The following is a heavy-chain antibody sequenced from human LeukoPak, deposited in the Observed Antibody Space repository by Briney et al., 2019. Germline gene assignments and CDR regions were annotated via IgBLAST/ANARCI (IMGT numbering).Heavy chain of an antibody. CDR2: IYYSGST. CDR1: GGSISSGGYY. CDR3: ARASAAGTHLDY. D-gene: IGHD6-13*01. Sequence: SETLSLTCAVSGGSISSGGYYWSWIRLHPGKGLEWIGYIYYSGSTYYNPSLKSRVTISVDTSKNQFSLKLSSVTAADTAVYYCARASAAGTHLDYWGQGTLVTVSS. V-gene: IGHV4-31*11. J-gene: IGHJ4*02.